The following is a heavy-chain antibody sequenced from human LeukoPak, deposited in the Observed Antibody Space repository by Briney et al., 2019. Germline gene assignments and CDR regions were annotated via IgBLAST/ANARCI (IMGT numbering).Heavy chain of an antibody. D-gene: IGHD3-10*01. V-gene: IGHV1-18*01. CDR2: ISAYNGNT. Sequence: ASVEVSCKASGYTFTSYGISWVRQAPGQGLEWMGWISAYNGNTNYAQKLQGRVTMTTDTSTSTAYMELRSLRSDDTAVYYCARNLARGDYYGMDVWGQGTTVTVSS. CDR1: GYTFTSYG. CDR3: ARNLARGDYYGMDV. J-gene: IGHJ6*02.